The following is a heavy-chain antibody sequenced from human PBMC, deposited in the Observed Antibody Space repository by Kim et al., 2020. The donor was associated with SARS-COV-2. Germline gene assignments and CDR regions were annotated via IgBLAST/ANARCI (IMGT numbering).Heavy chain of an antibody. Sequence: GESLKISCKGSGYSFTSYWIGWVRQMPGKGLEWMGIIYPGDSDTRYSPSFQGQVTISADKSISTAYLQWSSLKASDTAMYYCARLFIPFTIFGVVTQPGPGYFDYWGQGTLVTVSS. CDR3: ARLFIPFTIFGVVTQPGPGYFDY. V-gene: IGHV5-51*01. D-gene: IGHD3-3*01. CDR2: IYPGDSDT. J-gene: IGHJ4*02. CDR1: GYSFTSYW.